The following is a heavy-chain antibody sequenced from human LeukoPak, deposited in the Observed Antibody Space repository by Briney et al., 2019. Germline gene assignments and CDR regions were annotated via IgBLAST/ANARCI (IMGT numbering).Heavy chain of an antibody. J-gene: IGHJ5*02. CDR3: ARVKNDFVWGSYRPPKFGWFDP. CDR1: WFTVSSNY. CDR2: IYSGGSR. V-gene: IGHV3-53*01. D-gene: IGHD3-16*02. Sequence: GGSLRLSCAASWFTVSSNYMSWVRQAPGKGLEWVSVIYSGGSRYYADSVKGRFTITRDNSKNTLYLQMNSLRAEDTAVYYCARVKNDFVWGSYRPPKFGWFDPWGQGTLVTVSS.